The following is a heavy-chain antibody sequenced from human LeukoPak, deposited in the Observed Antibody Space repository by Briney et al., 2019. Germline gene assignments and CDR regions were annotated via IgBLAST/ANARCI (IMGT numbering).Heavy chain of an antibody. D-gene: IGHD2-2*01. V-gene: IGHV3-7*01. J-gene: IGHJ4*02. CDR2: SRQDGSEE. Sequence: GGSLRLSCAASGFTFSNYAMSWIRQAPGKGLEWVANSRQDGSEEFYVDSVKGRFTISRNNAKNSLYLQMISLRAEDSAVYFCVRGSTSYDYWGQRTLVTVSS. CDR3: VRGSTSYDY. CDR1: GFTFSNYA.